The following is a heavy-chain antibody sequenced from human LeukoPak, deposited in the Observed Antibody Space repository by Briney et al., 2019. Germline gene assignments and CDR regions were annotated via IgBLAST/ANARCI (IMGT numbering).Heavy chain of an antibody. J-gene: IGHJ4*02. CDR1: GFTFSSYV. CDR3: ARHIDSSHYPFDY. D-gene: IGHD6-13*01. CDR2: ISGRGGST. V-gene: IGHV3-23*01. Sequence: GGSLRLSCAASGFTFSSYVMSWVRQAPGKGLEWVSSISGRGGSTFYADPLKGRFTISRDISTNIVYLQMDSLRVDDTAVYYCARHIDSSHYPFDYWGQGTLVTVSS.